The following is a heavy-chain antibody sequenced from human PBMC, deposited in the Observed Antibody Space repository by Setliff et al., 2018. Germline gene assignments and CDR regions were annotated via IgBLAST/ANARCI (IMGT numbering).Heavy chain of an antibody. J-gene: IGHJ6*03. CDR2: IYSSGST. Sequence: PSETLSLTCTVSGDSISSGDYFWSWIRQPPGKGLEWIAYIYSSGSTYYSPSLKSRVSISVDTSKNQFSLKLNSVTAADMAVYYCAREQWLDPPGYYYMDVWAKGTTVTVSS. CDR1: GDSISSGDYF. V-gene: IGHV4-30-4*08. D-gene: IGHD6-19*01. CDR3: AREQWLDPPGYYYMDV.